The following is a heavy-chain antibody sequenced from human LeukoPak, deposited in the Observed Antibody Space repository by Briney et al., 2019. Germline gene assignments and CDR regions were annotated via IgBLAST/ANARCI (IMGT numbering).Heavy chain of an antibody. D-gene: IGHD6-13*01. CDR2: IDPSDSYT. V-gene: IGHV5-10-1*01. Sequence: GESLKISCKGSGYSFTSYWISWVRQMPGKGLEWMGRIDPSDSYTNYSPSFQGHVTISADKSISTAYLQWSSLKASDTAMYYCAGRPIAAAAADYWGQGTLVTVSS. CDR3: AGRPIAAAAADY. CDR1: GYSFTSYW. J-gene: IGHJ4*02.